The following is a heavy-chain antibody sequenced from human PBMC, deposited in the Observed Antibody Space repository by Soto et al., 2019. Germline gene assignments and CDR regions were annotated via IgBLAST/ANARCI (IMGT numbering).Heavy chain of an antibody. V-gene: IGHV5-51*01. D-gene: IGHD1-26*01. J-gene: IGHJ4*02. CDR3: ERMDEPREPHDQNFAY. CDR2: IYPGDSQT. CDR1: GYNFAGHW. Sequence: PGESLKISCRGSGYNFAGHWIVWVRQVPGKGLEWMGIIYPGDSQTRYSPSFQGQVTFSADKSINTAYLQWSSLKASDTAMYYCERMDEPREPHDQNFAYWGQGTLGTVS.